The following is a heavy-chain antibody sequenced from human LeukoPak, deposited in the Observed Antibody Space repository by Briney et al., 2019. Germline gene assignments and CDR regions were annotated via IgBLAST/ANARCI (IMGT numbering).Heavy chain of an antibody. CDR1: GFTFSSYA. CDR2: ISGSGGST. Sequence: PGGSLRLSCAASGFTFSSYAMSWVRQAPGKGLEWVSAISGSGGSTYYADSVKGRFTISRDSSKNTLYLQMNSLRAEDTAVYYCAKDVEVSGYFDYWSQGTLVTVSS. V-gene: IGHV3-23*01. CDR3: AKDVEVSGYFDY. D-gene: IGHD1-1*01. J-gene: IGHJ4*02.